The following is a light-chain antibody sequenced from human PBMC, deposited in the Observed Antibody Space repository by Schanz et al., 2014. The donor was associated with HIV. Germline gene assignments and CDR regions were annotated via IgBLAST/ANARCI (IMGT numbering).Light chain of an antibody. V-gene: IGLV2-14*03. CDR2: EVT. Sequence: QSVLTQPASVSGSPGQSITISCTGTSNDVGGHNYVSWFQQHPGRAPKLLIFEVTNRPSGIPNRFSGSKSGNTASLTISGLQAEDEADYYCCSYTTTSTYVFGAGTKLTVL. J-gene: IGLJ1*01. CDR1: SNDVGGHNY. CDR3: CSYTTTSTYV.